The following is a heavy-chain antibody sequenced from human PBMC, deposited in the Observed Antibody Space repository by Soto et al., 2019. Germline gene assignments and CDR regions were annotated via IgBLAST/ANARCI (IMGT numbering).Heavy chain of an antibody. CDR2: INHSGST. J-gene: IGHJ5*02. D-gene: IGHD3-3*01. CDR1: GGSFSGYY. V-gene: IGHV4-34*01. Sequence: SETLSLTCAVYGGSFSGYYWSWIRQPPGKGLEWIGEINHSGSTNYNPALKSRVTISVDTSKNQFSLKLSSVTAADTVVYYCARRTDDFWSGYYWFDPWGQGTLVTVSS. CDR3: ARRTDDFWSGYYWFDP.